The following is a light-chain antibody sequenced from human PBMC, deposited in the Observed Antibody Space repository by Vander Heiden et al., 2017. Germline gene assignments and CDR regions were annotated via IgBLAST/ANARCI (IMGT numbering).Light chain of an antibody. CDR3: SSYAGNNNKV. CDR2: EVT. J-gene: IGLJ1*01. CDR1: SSAVGGYEY. V-gene: IGLV2-8*01. Sequence: QSALAQPPSASGSPGQSVAISCPGSSSAVGGYEYVSWYQHHPGKAPKLIIYEVTKRSSGVPDRFSGSKSGNTASLTVSGLQAEDEADYYCSSYAGNNNKVFGTGTKVTVL.